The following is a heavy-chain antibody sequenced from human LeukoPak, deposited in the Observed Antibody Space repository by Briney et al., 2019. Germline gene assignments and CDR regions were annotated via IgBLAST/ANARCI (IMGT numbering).Heavy chain of an antibody. V-gene: IGHV3-23*01. D-gene: IGHD3-10*01. CDR2: ISGSGGST. J-gene: IGHJ4*02. Sequence: GGSLRLSCAASGFTFSRYGMSWVRQAPGKGLEWVSGISGSGGSTYYADSVKGRFTISRDNSKNTLYLQMNSLRAEDTAVYYCAKDGDYYGSGSYYNPHDYWGQGTLVTVSS. CDR1: GFTFSRYG. CDR3: AKDGDYYGSGSYYNPHDY.